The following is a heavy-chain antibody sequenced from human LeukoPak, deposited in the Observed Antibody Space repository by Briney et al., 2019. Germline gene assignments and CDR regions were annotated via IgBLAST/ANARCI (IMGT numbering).Heavy chain of an antibody. J-gene: IGHJ6*02. CDR1: GGSFSGYY. Sequence: PSETLSLTCAVYGGSFSGYYWSWLRQPPGKGLEWIGEINHSGSTNYNPSLKSRVTISVDTSKNQFSLKLSSVTAADTAVYYCARPHYDFWSGYPVWGQGTTVTVSS. CDR2: INHSGST. D-gene: IGHD3-3*01. V-gene: IGHV4-34*01. CDR3: ARPHYDFWSGYPV.